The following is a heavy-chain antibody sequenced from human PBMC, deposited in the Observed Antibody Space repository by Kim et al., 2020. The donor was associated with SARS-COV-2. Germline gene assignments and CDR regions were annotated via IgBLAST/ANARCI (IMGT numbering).Heavy chain of an antibody. D-gene: IGHD5-12*01. CDR1: GGTFSSYA. CDR2: IIPIFVTA. CDR3: ARGRRDGYNPFDP. J-gene: IGHJ5*02. V-gene: IGHV1-69*13. Sequence: SVKVSCKASGGTFSSYAISWVRQAPGQGLEWTGGIIPIFVTANYAQKFQGRVTITADESTSTAYMELSSLGSEDTAVYYCARGRRDGYNPFDPWGQGTPVTGSS.